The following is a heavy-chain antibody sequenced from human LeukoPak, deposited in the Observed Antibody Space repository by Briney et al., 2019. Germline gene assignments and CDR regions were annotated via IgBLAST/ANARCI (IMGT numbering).Heavy chain of an antibody. CDR2: IIPILGIA. V-gene: IGHV1-69*04. J-gene: IGHJ4*02. Sequence: ASVKVSCKASGFTFTNYGISWVRQAPGQGLEWMGRIIPILGIANYAQKFQGRVTITADKSTSTAYMELSSLRSEDTAVYYCARLYSGYDSFDYWGQGTLVTVSS. D-gene: IGHD5-12*01. CDR3: ARLYSGYDSFDY. CDR1: GFTFTNYG.